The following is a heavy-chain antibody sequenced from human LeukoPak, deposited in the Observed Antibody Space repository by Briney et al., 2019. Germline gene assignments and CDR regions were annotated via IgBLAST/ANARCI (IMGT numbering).Heavy chain of an antibody. V-gene: IGHV4-59*01. Sequence: PSETLSLTCTVSGGSISSYYWSWIRQPPGKGLEWIGYIYYSGSTNYNPSLKSRVTISVDTSKNQFSLKLSSVTAADTAVYYCAREMYSGSYYRGSRLDYWGQGTLVTVSS. CDR3: AREMYSGSYYRGSRLDY. CDR1: GGSISSYY. CDR2: IYYSGST. D-gene: IGHD1-26*01. J-gene: IGHJ4*02.